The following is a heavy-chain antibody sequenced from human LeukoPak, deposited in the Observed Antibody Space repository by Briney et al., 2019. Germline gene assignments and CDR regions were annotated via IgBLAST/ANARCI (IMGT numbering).Heavy chain of an antibody. V-gene: IGHV4-59*08. CDR1: GGSISSYY. Sequence: PSETLSLTCTVSGGSISSYYWSWIRQPPGKGLEWIGYIYYSGSTNYNPSLNSRVAISGDTSKNQFSLKLSSVTAADTAVYYCARHSTHLHPGEFDYWGQGTLVTVSS. D-gene: IGHD1-1*01. CDR3: ARHSTHLHPGEFDY. CDR2: IYYSGST. J-gene: IGHJ4*02.